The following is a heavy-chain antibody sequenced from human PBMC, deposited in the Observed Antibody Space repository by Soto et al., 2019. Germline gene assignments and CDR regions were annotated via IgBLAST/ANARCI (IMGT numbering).Heavy chain of an antibody. CDR2: LYSTFGT. V-gene: IGHV3-53*01. Sequence: PGGSLRLSCAVSGITVSGKKYITWVRQAPGKGLEWVSALYSTFGTYYADSVKGRFTISRDDSKNTLYLQMNSLKTEDTAVYYCTTDYDSSEWSLMDVWGQGTTVTVSS. CDR3: TTDYDSSEWSLMDV. CDR1: GITVSGKKY. D-gene: IGHD3-22*01. J-gene: IGHJ6*02.